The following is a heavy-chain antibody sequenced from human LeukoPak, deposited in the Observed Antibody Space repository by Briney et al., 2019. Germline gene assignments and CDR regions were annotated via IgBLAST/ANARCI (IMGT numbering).Heavy chain of an antibody. CDR1: GFIFSNFW. J-gene: IGHJ6*03. D-gene: IGHD1-26*01. CDR3: ARKGGATTYGKYYYYMDV. V-gene: IGHV3-7*01. CDR2: IKKDGSEK. Sequence: GGSLRLSCAASGFIFSNFWMSWVRQAPGKGLEWVANIKKDGSEKYYVDSVKGRFTISRDNAKNSLYLQMNSLRAEDTAVYYCARKGGATTYGKYYYYMDVWGKGTTVTISS.